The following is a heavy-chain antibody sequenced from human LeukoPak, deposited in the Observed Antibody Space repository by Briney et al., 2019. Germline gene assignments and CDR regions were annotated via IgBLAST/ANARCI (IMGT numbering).Heavy chain of an antibody. Sequence: SETLSLTCAVYGGSFSGYYWSWIRQPPGKGLEWIGEINHSGSTNYNPSLKSRVTISVDKSKNQFSLKLSSVTAADTAVYYCARDRNDILTGYKAGIDYWGQGTLVTVSS. D-gene: IGHD3-9*01. CDR1: GGSFSGYY. CDR2: INHSGST. J-gene: IGHJ4*02. CDR3: ARDRNDILTGYKAGIDY. V-gene: IGHV4-34*01.